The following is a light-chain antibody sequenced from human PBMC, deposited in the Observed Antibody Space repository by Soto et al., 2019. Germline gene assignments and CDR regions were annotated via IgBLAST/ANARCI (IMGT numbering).Light chain of an antibody. V-gene: IGLV2-14*03. J-gene: IGLJ1*01. CDR3: VSYTNPGTYV. CDR2: DFT. CDR1: SRDVTDSDS. Sequence: QSALTQPASVSGSPGQSVTISCAGASRDVTDSDSVSWYQHRPGEAPELKILDFTYRPSGVSDRFSGSLSANTASLTISGLQVEDEVDYYCVSYTNPGTYVFGPGTKLTVL.